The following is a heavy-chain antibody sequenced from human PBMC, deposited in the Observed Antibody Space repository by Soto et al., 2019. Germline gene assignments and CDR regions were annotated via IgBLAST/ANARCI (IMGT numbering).Heavy chain of an antibody. CDR3: AHAMLYCTGGSCSTWFDS. CDR2: IYWDDDK. D-gene: IGHD2-15*01. J-gene: IGHJ5*01. CDR1: GFSLSTHGVG. V-gene: IGHV2-5*02. Sequence: QITLKESGPPLVKPTQTLTLTCTFSGFSLSTHGVGVGWVRQPAGKALEWLALIYWDDDKRYSAPLNSRLTTTKDTSKNQVVLTMTNMDPVDTATYYCAHAMLYCTGGSCSTWFDSWGQGTLVTVSS.